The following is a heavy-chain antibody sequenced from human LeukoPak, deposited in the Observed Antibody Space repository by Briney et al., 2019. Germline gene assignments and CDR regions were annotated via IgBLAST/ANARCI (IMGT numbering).Heavy chain of an antibody. J-gene: IGHJ4*02. D-gene: IGHD6-19*01. V-gene: IGHV4-4*07. Sequence: PSETLSFTCTVSGGSINGSYWSWLRQPAGKGREWIGRISSSGSANYNPSLKSRVTMSIDTSKNQFSLKLSTVIAEHTAVYYCAKGPSGSYGFDYWGPGTQVTVSS. CDR3: AKGPSGSYGFDY. CDR2: ISSSGSA. CDR1: GGSINGSY.